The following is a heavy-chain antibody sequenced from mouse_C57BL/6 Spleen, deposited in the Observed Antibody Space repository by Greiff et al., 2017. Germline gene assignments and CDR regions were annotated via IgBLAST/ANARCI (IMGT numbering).Heavy chain of an antibody. V-gene: IGHV1-50*01. Sequence: QVQLQQPGAELVKPGASVKLSCKASGYTFTSYWMQWVKQRPGQGLEWIGEIDPSDSYTNYNHKFKGKATFTVDTSSSTAYMPLSILTSEDSAVYYCARSYGNYGGAMDYWGQGTSVTVSS. CDR2: IDPSDSYT. CDR1: GYTFTSYW. CDR3: ARSYGNYGGAMDY. D-gene: IGHD2-1*01. J-gene: IGHJ4*01.